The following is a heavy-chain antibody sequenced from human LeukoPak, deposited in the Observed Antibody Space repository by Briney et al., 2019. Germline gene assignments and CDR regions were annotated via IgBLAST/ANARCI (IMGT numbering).Heavy chain of an antibody. CDR2: ISAYNGNT. V-gene: IGHV1-18*01. J-gene: IGHJ4*02. CDR3: ARDSPDGSGTYYNDSPDY. D-gene: IGHD3-10*01. CDR1: GYTLISYG. Sequence: GASVKVSCKASGYTLISYGISWVRQAPGQGLEWMGWISAYNGNTNYRQKLQGRVTMTTDTSTSTAYMDLRSLRSDDTAIYYCARDSPDGSGTYYNDSPDYWGQGTLVTVSS.